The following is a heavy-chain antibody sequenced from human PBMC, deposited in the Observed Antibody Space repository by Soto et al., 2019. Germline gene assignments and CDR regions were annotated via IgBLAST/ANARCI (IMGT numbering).Heavy chain of an antibody. V-gene: IGHV1-69*01. CDR2: IIPLLGIT. Sequence: QAQLMQSGAEVKKPGSSVKVSCKASGGTFSGYAINWVRQAPGQGLEWMGGIIPLLGITDYGQKFQGRITIAAYESTGTAYMDLRGLRSEDTAVYYCARDPRSITGTTASEDFQHWGQGTLVSVSS. CDR3: ARDPRSITGTTASEDFQH. J-gene: IGHJ1*01. D-gene: IGHD1-20*01. CDR1: GGTFSGYA.